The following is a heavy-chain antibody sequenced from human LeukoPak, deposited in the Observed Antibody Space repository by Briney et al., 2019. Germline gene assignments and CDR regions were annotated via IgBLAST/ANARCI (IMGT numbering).Heavy chain of an antibody. CDR1: GYTLTELS. D-gene: IGHD2-2*01. Sequence: ASVKVSCKVSGYTLTELSMHWVRQAPGRALEWMGGFDPEDAETIYAQKFQGRVTMTEDTSTDTAYMELSSLRSEDTAVYFCATGYGSSSSCYARYWGRGTLVTVSS. V-gene: IGHV1-24*01. J-gene: IGHJ4*02. CDR3: ATGYGSSSSCYARY. CDR2: FDPEDAET.